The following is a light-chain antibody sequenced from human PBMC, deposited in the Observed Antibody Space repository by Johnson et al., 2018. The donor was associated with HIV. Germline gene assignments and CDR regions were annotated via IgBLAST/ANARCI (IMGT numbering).Light chain of an antibody. CDR3: ATWDNSLSAGRNV. J-gene: IGLJ1*01. V-gene: IGLV1-51*01. Sequence: QSVLTQPPSVSAAPGQKVTISCSGSSSDMGNYAVSWYQQLPGTAPKLLIYDNNKRPSGIPDRFYGSKSGTSATLDITGLQTGDEADYYCATWDNSLSAGRNVFGTGTKVTVL. CDR2: DNN. CDR1: SSDMGNYA.